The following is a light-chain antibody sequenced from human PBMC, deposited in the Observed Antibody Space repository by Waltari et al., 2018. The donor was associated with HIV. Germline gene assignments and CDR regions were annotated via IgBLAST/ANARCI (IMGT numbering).Light chain of an antibody. V-gene: IGKV3-15*01. J-gene: IGKJ2*01. Sequence: ETVMTQSPATLSVSPGERAILSCRASQSVGTSVAWYQQRPGQAPRLLISATSTRATGVPARFSGSGSGTEFTLTINSLQSEDFVVYYCQQYSDWPPGFTFGQGTKLDIK. CDR3: QQYSDWPPGFT. CDR1: QSVGTS. CDR2: ATS.